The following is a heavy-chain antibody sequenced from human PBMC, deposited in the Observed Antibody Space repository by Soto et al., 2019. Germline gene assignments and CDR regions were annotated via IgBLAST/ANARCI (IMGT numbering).Heavy chain of an antibody. CDR3: AHRSGMSNWFDP. Sequence: QVTLKESGPTLVKPTQTLTLTCNFSGFSLATPGVAVGWLRQTPGKALEWLGHIYWDDDERYSPSLQNRLSITKDTSKNQVVLTMTNVKPLDTGTYYCAHRSGMSNWFDPWGQGTLVTVSS. V-gene: IGHV2-5*02. J-gene: IGHJ5*02. D-gene: IGHD6-19*01. CDR2: IYWDDDE. CDR1: GFSLATPGVA.